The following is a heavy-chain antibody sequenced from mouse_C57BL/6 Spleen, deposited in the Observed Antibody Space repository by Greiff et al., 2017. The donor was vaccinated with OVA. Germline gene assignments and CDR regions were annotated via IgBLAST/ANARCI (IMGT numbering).Heavy chain of an antibody. CDR3: ARRGMDYDGAY. J-gene: IGHJ3*01. Sequence: VKLMESGAELARPGASVKLSCKASGYTFTSYGISWVKQRTGQGLEWIGEIYPRSGNTYYNEKFKGKATLTADKSSSTAYMELRSLTSEDSAVYFCARRGMDYDGAYWGQGTLVTVSA. V-gene: IGHV1-81*01. D-gene: IGHD2-4*01. CDR2: IYPRSGNT. CDR1: GYTFTSYG.